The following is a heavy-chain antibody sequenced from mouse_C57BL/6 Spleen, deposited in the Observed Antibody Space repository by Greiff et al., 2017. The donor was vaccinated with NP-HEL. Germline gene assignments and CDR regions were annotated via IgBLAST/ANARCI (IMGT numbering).Heavy chain of an antibody. CDR1: GYAFSSYW. Sequence: VHLVESGAELVKPGASVKISCKASGYAFSSYWMNWVKQRPGKGLEWIGQIYPGDGDTNYNGKFKGKATLTADKSSSTAYMQLSSLTSEDSAVYFCARGGYDYDGYYAMDYWGQGTSVTVSS. V-gene: IGHV1-80*01. D-gene: IGHD2-4*01. CDR3: ARGGYDYDGYYAMDY. CDR2: IYPGDGDT. J-gene: IGHJ4*01.